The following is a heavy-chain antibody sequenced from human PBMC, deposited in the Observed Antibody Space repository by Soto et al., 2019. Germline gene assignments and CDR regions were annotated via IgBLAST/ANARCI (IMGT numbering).Heavy chain of an antibody. J-gene: IGHJ4*02. CDR2: VFHDGKT. Sequence: ASETLSLTCAVSGGSFNANYWSWVRQPPGKGLEWIGEVFHDGKTNYNPSLRGRVTVSADTSKNQFSLKLTSVTAADTAVYYCASARWDYWGQGTQVTVSS. CDR3: ASARWDY. V-gene: IGHV4-34*12. CDR1: GGSFNANY.